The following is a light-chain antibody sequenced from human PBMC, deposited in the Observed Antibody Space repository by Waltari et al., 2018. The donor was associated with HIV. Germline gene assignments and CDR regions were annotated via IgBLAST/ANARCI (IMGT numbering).Light chain of an antibody. CDR2: KTS. J-gene: IGKJ5*01. V-gene: IGKV1-5*03. CDR3: QQFHRYPVT. Sequence: DIQMTQSPSTLSVSVGDSVTITCRASQSISNWLAWYQQKPGKAPKLLVYKTSSLESGVPSRFSGSGSGTEFTLTISSLQPDDFATYYCQQFHRYPVTFGQVTRLEIK. CDR1: QSISNW.